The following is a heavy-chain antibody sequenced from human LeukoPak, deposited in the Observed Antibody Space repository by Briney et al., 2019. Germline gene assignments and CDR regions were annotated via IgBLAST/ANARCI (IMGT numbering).Heavy chain of an antibody. J-gene: IGHJ6*03. CDR1: GGSISSTSYY. CDR3: ARTQYSTSPEGYYYHYMDV. Sequence: SETLSLTCTVSGGSISSTSYYWGWIRQPPGKGLEWIGSIYYSGSTSYNPSLRSRVTISVDTSKDQFSLKLSSVAAADTAVYYCARTQYSTSPEGYYYHYMDVWGKGTTLTVSS. CDR2: IYYSGST. V-gene: IGHV4-39*01. D-gene: IGHD6-6*01.